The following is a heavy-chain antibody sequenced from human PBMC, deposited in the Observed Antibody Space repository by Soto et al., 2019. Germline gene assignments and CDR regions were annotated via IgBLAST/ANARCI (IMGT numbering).Heavy chain of an antibody. J-gene: IGHJ4*02. D-gene: IGHD4-17*01. CDR1: GDSVSSGTYY. Sequence: SETLSLTCTVSGDSVSSGTYYWTWIRQPPGKGLEWIGYIYYKGSTNYDPSLKSRVTILVDTSRNQFSLKVSSVTAADTAVYYCARGLDYVGFDSWGQGTLVTVSS. CDR3: ARGLDYVGFDS. CDR2: IYYKGST. V-gene: IGHV4-61*01.